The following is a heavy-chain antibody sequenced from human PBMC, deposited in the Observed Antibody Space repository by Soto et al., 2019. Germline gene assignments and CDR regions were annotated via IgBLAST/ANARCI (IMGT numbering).Heavy chain of an antibody. Sequence: EVQLVESGGGLVQPWGSLRLSCAASGFTFSSYSMNWVRQAPGKGLEWVSYISSSSSTIYYADSVKGRFTISRDNAKNSLNLQMNSLRDEDTAFYYCARDDFGAGDYDNPYYDYCMDVWGQGTTVTVSS. V-gene: IGHV3-48*02. J-gene: IGHJ6*02. D-gene: IGHD3-9*01. CDR1: GFTFSSYS. CDR2: ISSSSSTI. CDR3: ARDDFGAGDYDNPYYDYCMDV.